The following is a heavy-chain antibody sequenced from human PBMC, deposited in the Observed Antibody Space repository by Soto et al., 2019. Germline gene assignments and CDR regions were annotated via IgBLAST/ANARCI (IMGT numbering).Heavy chain of an antibody. J-gene: IGHJ3*02. D-gene: IGHD3-22*01. Sequence: PGGSLRLSCAASAFTFSNAWMSWVRQAPGKGREWVGRIKSKTDGGTTDYAAPVKGRFTISRDDSKNTLYLQMNSLKTEDTAVYYCNTSPSRGHYYLNRWACDIWGQGTMVTVSS. CDR3: NTSPSRGHYYLNRWACDI. CDR2: IKSKTDGGTT. CDR1: AFTFSNAW. V-gene: IGHV3-15*01.